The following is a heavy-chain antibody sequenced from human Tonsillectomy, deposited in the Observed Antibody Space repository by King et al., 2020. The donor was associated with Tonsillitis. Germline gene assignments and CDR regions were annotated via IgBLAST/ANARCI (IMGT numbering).Heavy chain of an antibody. V-gene: IGHV5-10-1*01. J-gene: IGHJ6*02. CDR1: GYSFTSYW. D-gene: IGHD3-10*01. CDR3: ARHGDGSGNLSYYSYGMDV. Sequence: QLVQSGAEVKKPGESLRISCKGSGYSFTSYWISWVRQMPGKGLEWMGRIDPSDSYTNYSPSFQGHVTISADKSISTAYLQWSSLKASDTAMYYCARHGDGSGNLSYYSYGMDVWGQGTTVTVSS. CDR2: IDPSDSYT.